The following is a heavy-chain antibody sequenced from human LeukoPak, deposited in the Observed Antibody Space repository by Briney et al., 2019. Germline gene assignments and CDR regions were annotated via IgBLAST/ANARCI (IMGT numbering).Heavy chain of an antibody. CDR1: GGSISSYY. Sequence: SETLSLTCTVSGGSISSYYWSWIRQPPGKGLEWIGSIYHSGSTYYNPSLKSRVTISVDTSKNQFSLKLSSVTAADTAVYYCARDRRRWLQLKPYWYFDRWGRGSLVTVSS. V-gene: IGHV4-59*01. J-gene: IGHJ2*01. D-gene: IGHD5-24*01. CDR3: ARDRRRWLQLKPYWYFDR. CDR2: IYHSGST.